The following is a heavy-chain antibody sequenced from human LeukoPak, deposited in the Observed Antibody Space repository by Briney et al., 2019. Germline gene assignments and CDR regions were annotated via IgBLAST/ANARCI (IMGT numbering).Heavy chain of an antibody. CDR3: ARGRGGDGYSQDAFDI. D-gene: IGHD5-24*01. CDR2: INPNSGGT. CDR1: GYTFTGYY. V-gene: IGHV1-2*02. Sequence: GASVKVSCKASGYTFTGYYMHWVRQAPGQGLEWMGWINPNSGGTNYAQKFQGRVTMSRDTSISTAYLELSRLRSDDTAVYSCARGRGGDGYSQDAFDIWGQGTMVTVSS. J-gene: IGHJ3*02.